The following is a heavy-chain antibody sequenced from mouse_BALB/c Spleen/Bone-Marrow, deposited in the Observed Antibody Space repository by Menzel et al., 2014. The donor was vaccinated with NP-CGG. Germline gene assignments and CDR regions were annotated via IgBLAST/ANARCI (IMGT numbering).Heavy chain of an antibody. D-gene: IGHD2-1*01. Sequence: EVQLVESGGGLVQPGGSLKLSCAASGFTFSNYGMSWVRQTPDKRLELVATINGNGGSTYYPDSVKGRFTISRDTAKNTLYLQMSSLKSEETAMYYCVRGNYGNYVDYFDFWGRGTTLTVSS. CDR1: GFTFSNYG. CDR3: VRGNYGNYVDYFDF. CDR2: INGNGGST. V-gene: IGHV5-6-3*01. J-gene: IGHJ2*01.